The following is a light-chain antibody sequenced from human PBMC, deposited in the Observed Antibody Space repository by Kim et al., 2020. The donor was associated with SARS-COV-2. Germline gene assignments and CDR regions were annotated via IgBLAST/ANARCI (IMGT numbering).Light chain of an antibody. CDR1: SSNSGAGDV. CDR3: QSYDSSLSARYV. Sequence: VTISCTGSSSNSGAGDVVHWYHRIPGTAPKLLIYGNSNRPSGVPDRFSGSKSGTSASLAITGLQAEDEADYYCQSYDSSLSARYVFGTGTKVTVL. CDR2: GNS. V-gene: IGLV1-40*01. J-gene: IGLJ1*01.